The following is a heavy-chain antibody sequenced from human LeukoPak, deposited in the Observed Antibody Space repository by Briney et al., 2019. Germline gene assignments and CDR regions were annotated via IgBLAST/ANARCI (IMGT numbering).Heavy chain of an antibody. V-gene: IGHV3-74*01. Sequence: GGSLRLSCAASGFTFSSNWMHWVRQAPGKGLVWGSRINSDGSSTSYADSVKGRFTISRDNAKNTLYLQMNSLRVEDTAVYYCARVDSSGYYSFDYWGQGTLVTVSS. CDR3: ARVDSSGYYSFDY. J-gene: IGHJ4*02. CDR1: GFTFSSNW. D-gene: IGHD3-22*01. CDR2: INSDGSST.